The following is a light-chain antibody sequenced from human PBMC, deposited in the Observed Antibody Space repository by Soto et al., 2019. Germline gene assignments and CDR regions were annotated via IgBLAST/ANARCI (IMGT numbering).Light chain of an antibody. CDR1: QSVSSSY. Sequence: DIVLTQSPGTLSLSPGERATLSCRAIQSVSSSYLAWYQQKPGQAPRLLIYGASSRATGIPDRFSGSGSGTDFTLTISRLEPEDFAVYYCQQYGSSLGVTFGGGTKVDI. J-gene: IGKJ4*01. CDR3: QQYGSSLGVT. CDR2: GAS. V-gene: IGKV3-20*01.